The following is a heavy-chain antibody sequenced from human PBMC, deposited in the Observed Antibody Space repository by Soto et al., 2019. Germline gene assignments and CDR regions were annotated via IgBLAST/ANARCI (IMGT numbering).Heavy chain of an antibody. V-gene: IGHV1-46*01. J-gene: IGHJ4*02. CDR3: ARMWGDGYNSGSVFDY. CDR1: GYTFTSYY. D-gene: IGHD2-21*01. CDR2: LTPTTGAT. Sequence: QVQLVQSGAEVKKPGASVKVSCKASGYTFTSYYVHWVRQAPGQGLEWMGRLTPTTGATVYAPNFQGTVTMTRDTSTNTVYMQLSSLTTEDTAVYYCARMWGDGYNSGSVFDYWAREPWSPSPQ.